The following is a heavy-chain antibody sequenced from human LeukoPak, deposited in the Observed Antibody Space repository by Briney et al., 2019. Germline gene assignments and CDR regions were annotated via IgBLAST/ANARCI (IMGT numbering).Heavy chain of an antibody. CDR1: GGSFSGYY. J-gene: IGHJ3*02. V-gene: IGHV4-34*01. CDR3: ARARFIVVVPAAIDIDAFDI. CDR2: INHSGST. D-gene: IGHD2-2*01. Sequence: SESLSLTCAVYGGSFSGYYWSWVRQPPGKGLEWIGEINHSGSTNYNPSFKRRVTISVDTSKNQFSLKLSSVTAAATAVYYCARARFIVVVPAAIDIDAFDIWGQGTMVTVSS.